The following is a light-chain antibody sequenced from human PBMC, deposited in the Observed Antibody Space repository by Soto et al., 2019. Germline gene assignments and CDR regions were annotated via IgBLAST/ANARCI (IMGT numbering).Light chain of an antibody. J-gene: IGLJ7*01. CDR2: LEGSGSY. V-gene: IGLV4-60*03. CDR1: SGHSSYI. Sequence: QSVLTQSSSASASLGSSVKLTCTLSSGHSSYIIAWHQQQPGKAPRYLMKLEGSGSYNKGSRVPDRFSGSSSGADRYLTISNLQSEDEADYYCETWDSNTHAVFGGGTQLTVL. CDR3: ETWDSNTHAV.